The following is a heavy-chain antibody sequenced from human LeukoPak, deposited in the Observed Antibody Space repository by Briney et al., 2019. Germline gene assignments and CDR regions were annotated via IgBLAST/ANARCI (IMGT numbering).Heavy chain of an antibody. Sequence: ASVKVSCKASSYTFTNYGVIWARQAPGQGLEWMGWISTYNGDTNYAQKFQGRVTMTRDTSISTAYMELSRLRSDDTAVYYCARGGGLRWPQDYWGQGTLVTVSS. J-gene: IGHJ4*02. CDR2: ISTYNGDT. D-gene: IGHD4-23*01. V-gene: IGHV1-2*02. CDR3: ARGGGLRWPQDY. CDR1: SYTFTNYG.